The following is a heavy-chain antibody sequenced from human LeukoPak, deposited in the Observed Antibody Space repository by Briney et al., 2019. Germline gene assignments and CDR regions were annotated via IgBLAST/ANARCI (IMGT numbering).Heavy chain of an antibody. CDR2: INPNSGGT. CDR3: ARDAYDILTGYYMWTFDY. Sequence: GASVKVSCKASGYTFTSYYMHWVRQAPGQGLEWMGWINPNSGGTNYAQKFQGRVTMTRDTSISTAYMELSRLRSDDTAVYYCARDAYDILTGYYMWTFDYWGQGTLVTVSS. D-gene: IGHD3-9*01. J-gene: IGHJ4*02. CDR1: GYTFTSYY. V-gene: IGHV1-2*02.